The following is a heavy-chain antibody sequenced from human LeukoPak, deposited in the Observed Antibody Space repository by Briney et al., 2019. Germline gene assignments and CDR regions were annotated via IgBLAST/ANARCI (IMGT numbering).Heavy chain of an antibody. D-gene: IGHD5-12*01. CDR3: TTYSAYDSIDY. CDR1: GFSFSEVW. J-gene: IGHJ4*02. V-gene: IGHV3-15*01. CDR2: MKSKTDGGTT. Sequence: GGSLRLSCAASGFSFSEVWMSWVRQAPGKGLEWVGRMKSKTDGGTTDYAAPVKGRITISRDDSKNTLYLQMNSLKTEDTAVYYCTTYSAYDSIDYWGRGTLVTVSS.